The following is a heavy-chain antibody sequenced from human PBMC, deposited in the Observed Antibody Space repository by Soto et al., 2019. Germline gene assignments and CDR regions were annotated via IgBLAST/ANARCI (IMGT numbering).Heavy chain of an antibody. CDR2: ISSSLGHT. V-gene: IGHV3-11*03. J-gene: IGHJ4*01. CDR1: YSDLH. D-gene: IGHD1-1*01. CDR3: AANWNFDLKF. Sequence: YSDLHTPSVRQAPGKGLEWISYISSSLGHTDYAESVKGRFTISRENAKTSVFLEMSNLRSDDTEVYYCAANWNFDLKFRGQRSLFTVS.